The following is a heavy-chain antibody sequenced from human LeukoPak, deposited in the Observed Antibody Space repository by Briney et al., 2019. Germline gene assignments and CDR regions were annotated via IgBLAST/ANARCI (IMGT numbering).Heavy chain of an antibody. J-gene: IGHJ6*03. D-gene: IGHD5-18*01. CDR2: ISGSGGST. CDR3: ARDGGYSYGLLRIYYYYYMDV. V-gene: IGHV3-23*01. CDR1: GFTFSSYG. Sequence: GGSLRLSCAASGFTFSSYGMSWVRQAPGKGLEWVSAISGSGGSTYYADSVKGRFTISRDNSKNTLYLQMNSLRSDDTAVYYCARDGGYSYGLLRIYYYYYMDVWGKGTTVTVSS.